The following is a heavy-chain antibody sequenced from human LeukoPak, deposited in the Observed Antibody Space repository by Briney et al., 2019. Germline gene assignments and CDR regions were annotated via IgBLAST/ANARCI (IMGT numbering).Heavy chain of an antibody. CDR3: WADGYTSASY. V-gene: IGHV1-2*02. J-gene: IGHJ4*02. Sequence: ASVKVSCKASGYDFTMYYMHWVRQAPGQGLEWMGWVSPNSGGTNYAQKFQGRVTMTRDTAISTAYMELSSLRSDDTAVCYCWADGYTSASYWGQGTLVTVSS. CDR1: GYDFTMYY. CDR2: VSPNSGGT. D-gene: IGHD5-18*01.